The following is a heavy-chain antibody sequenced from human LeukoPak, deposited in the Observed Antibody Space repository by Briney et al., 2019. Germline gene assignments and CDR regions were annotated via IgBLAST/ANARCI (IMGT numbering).Heavy chain of an antibody. CDR1: GWAFSGYY. J-gene: IGHJ4*02. CDR3: ARGSRNYNNYEGADY. Sequence: SETLSLTCAVYGWAFSGYYWSWIRQPPGKGLEWIGEINHSGDTKYNPSLKSRVSMSVDVSKDQFSLKLTSLTAADTAVYYCARGSRNYNNYEGADYWGQGTLVTVSS. CDR2: INHSGDT. V-gene: IGHV4-34*01. D-gene: IGHD4-11*01.